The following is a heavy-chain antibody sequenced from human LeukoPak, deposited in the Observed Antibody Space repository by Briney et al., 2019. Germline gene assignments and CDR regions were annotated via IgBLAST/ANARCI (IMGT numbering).Heavy chain of an antibody. J-gene: IGHJ4*02. CDR1: GFIFTSYS. D-gene: IGHD1-26*01. V-gene: IGHV3-48*04. Sequence: GGSLRLSCAASGFIFTSYSMNRVRQAPGKGLEWISYISSSSSTIYYADSVKGRFTISRDNAKNSLYLQMNSLRAEDTAVYYCARDRHSAIDYWGQGTLVTVSS. CDR3: ARDRHSAIDY. CDR2: ISSSSSTI.